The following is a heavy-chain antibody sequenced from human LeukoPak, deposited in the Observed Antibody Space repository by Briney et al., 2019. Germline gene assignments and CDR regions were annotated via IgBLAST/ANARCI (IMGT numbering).Heavy chain of an antibody. CDR1: GFTFSNYA. CDR2: ISFDGNNK. CDR3: AKAGTYYASGSFSDH. Sequence: GGSLRLSCAASGFTFSNYAMHWVRQAPGKGLEWVALISFDGNNKYYADSVKGRFTISRDNSKNTLYLQMKSLRVEDTAVYYCAKAGTYYASGSFSDHWGQGTLVTVSS. J-gene: IGHJ5*02. V-gene: IGHV3-30-3*01. D-gene: IGHD3-10*01.